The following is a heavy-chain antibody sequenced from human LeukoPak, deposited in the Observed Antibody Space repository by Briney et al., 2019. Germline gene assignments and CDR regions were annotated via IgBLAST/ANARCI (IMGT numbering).Heavy chain of an antibody. J-gene: IGHJ5*02. V-gene: IGHV4-4*02. CDR3: ARGLVITTVWFDP. CDR2: INHSGST. Sequence: PSETLSLTCAVSGGSISSSNWWSWVRQPPGKGLEWIGEINHSGSTNYNPSLKSRVTISVDTSKNQFSLKLGSVTAADTAVYYCARGLVITTVWFDPWGQGTLVTVSS. CDR1: GGSISSSNW. D-gene: IGHD3-22*01.